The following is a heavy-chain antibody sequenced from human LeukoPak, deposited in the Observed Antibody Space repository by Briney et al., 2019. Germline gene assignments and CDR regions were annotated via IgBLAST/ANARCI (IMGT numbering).Heavy chain of an antibody. J-gene: IGHJ5*02. CDR1: GGSISSSSYY. CDR2: IYYSGST. CDR3: ARGRGYSYGGSFTWFDP. V-gene: IGHV4-39*01. D-gene: IGHD5-18*01. Sequence: PSETLSLTCTVSGGSISSSSYYWGWIRQPPGKGLEWIGSIYYSGSTYYNPSLKSRVTISVDTSKNQFSLKLSSVTAADTAVYYCARGRGYSYGGSFTWFDPWGQGTLVTVSS.